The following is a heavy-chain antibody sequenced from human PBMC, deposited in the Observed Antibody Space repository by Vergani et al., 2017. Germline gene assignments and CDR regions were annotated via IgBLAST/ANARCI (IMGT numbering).Heavy chain of an antibody. J-gene: IGHJ4*02. CDR1: GGSISSYY. CDR3: AREFYDSSGYYTRHFDY. D-gene: IGHD3-22*01. Sequence: QVQLQESGPGLVKPSETLSLTCTVSGGSISSYYWSWIRQPPGKGLEWIGYIYYSGSTNYNPSLKSRVTISVDTSKNQFSLKLSSVTAADTAVYYCAREFYDSSGYYTRHFDYWGQGTLVTVSS. V-gene: IGHV4-59*01. CDR2: IYYSGST.